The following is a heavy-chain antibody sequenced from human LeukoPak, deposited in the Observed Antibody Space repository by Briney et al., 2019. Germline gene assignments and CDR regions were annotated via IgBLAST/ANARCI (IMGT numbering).Heavy chain of an antibody. Sequence: GGSLRLSCAASGFTFSSYWMSWVRQAPGKGLEWVANIKQDGSEKYYVDSVKGRFTISRDNAKNSLYLQMNSLRAEDTAVYYCARSWFGGLSYYYYGMDVWGQGTTVTVSS. V-gene: IGHV3-7*01. J-gene: IGHJ6*02. CDR3: ARSWFGGLSYYYYGMDV. D-gene: IGHD3-10*01. CDR1: GFTFSSYW. CDR2: IKQDGSEK.